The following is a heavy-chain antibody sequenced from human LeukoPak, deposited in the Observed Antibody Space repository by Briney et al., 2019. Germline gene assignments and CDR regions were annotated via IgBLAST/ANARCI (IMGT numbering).Heavy chain of an antibody. CDR1: GFTFSSYG. D-gene: IGHD3-22*01. CDR2: IRYDGSNK. CDR3: AKGRLYYYDSSGYPVNDAFDI. Sequence: GGSLRLSCAASGFTFSSYGMHWVRQAPGKGLEWVAFIRYDGSNKYYADSVKGRFTIPRDNSKNTLYLQMNSLRAEDTAVYYCAKGRLYYYDSSGYPVNDAFDIWGQGTMVTVSS. J-gene: IGHJ3*02. V-gene: IGHV3-30*02.